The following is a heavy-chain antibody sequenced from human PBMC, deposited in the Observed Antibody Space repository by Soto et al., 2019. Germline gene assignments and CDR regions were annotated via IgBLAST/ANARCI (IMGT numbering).Heavy chain of an antibody. CDR1: GFTFRAYW. V-gene: IGHV3-7*01. J-gene: IGHJ4*02. CDR2: INQDGSEK. D-gene: IGHD2-15*01. Sequence: EVQLVESGGDLVQPGGSLRLSCAASGFTFRAYWMSWVRQGPGKGLEWVANINQDGSEKCYVDSVKGRFTISRDNAKNSLYLQMSSLRAEDTAMYYCARDRGCSGGRCSNFDYWGQGTLVTVSS. CDR3: ARDRGCSGGRCSNFDY.